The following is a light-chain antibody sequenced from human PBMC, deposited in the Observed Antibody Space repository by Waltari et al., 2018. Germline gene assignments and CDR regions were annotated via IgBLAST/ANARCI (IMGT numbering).Light chain of an antibody. J-gene: IGKJ2*01. Sequence: EIVLTQSPGTLSLSPGERATLSCRARQSITNTYLAWYQQKPGQAPRLLIYGASSRATGSPDRFSGSGSGTDFTLTISRLEPEDFAVYYCQLYGNSPSMYTFGQGTKLEIK. CDR3: QLYGNSPSMYT. CDR2: GAS. V-gene: IGKV3-20*01. CDR1: QSITNTY.